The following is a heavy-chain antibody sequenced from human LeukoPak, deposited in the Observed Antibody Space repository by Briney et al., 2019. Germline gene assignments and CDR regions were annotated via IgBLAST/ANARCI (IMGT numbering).Heavy chain of an antibody. V-gene: IGHV1-18*01. CDR2: ISPYNGNT. J-gene: IGHJ4*02. CDR1: GYTFTSYG. D-gene: IGHD2-21*01. CDR3: ARDRQCGY. Sequence: ASVKVSCRASGYTFTSYGISWVRQAPGQGLEWMGWISPYNGNTDYAPKLQGRVTMTTDTATSTAYMELTSLTSDDTAVYYCARDRQCGYWGQGTLVTVSS.